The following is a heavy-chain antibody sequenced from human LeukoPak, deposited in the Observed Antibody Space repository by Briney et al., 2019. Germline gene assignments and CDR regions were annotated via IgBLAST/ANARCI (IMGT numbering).Heavy chain of an antibody. CDR3: ARGPLGDY. CDR1: GYSISSGSYY. J-gene: IGHJ4*02. Sequence: KPSETLSLTCAVSGYSISSGSYYWSWIRQPAGKGLEWIGRIYTSGSTNYNPSLKSRVTISVDTSKNQFSLKLSSVTAADTAVYYCARGPLGDYWGQGTLVTVSS. V-gene: IGHV4-61*02. D-gene: IGHD3-16*01. CDR2: IYTSGST.